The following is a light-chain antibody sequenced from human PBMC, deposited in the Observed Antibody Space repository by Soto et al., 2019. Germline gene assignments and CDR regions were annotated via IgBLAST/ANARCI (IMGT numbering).Light chain of an antibody. CDR1: QDIRND. Sequence: AIQMTQSPSSLSASVGDRVTITCRASQDIRNDLGWYQQKPGRAPKFLIYAASSLQSGVPSRFSGSGSGTDFTLTITSLQPEDFATYYCLQDYTVPWTFGQGTKVEIK. V-gene: IGKV1-6*01. CDR3: LQDYTVPWT. J-gene: IGKJ1*01. CDR2: AAS.